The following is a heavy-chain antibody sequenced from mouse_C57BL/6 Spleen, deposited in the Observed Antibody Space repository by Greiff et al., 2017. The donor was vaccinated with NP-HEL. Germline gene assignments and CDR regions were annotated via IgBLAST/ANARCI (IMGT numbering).Heavy chain of an antibody. V-gene: IGHV1-4*01. CDR2: INPSSGYT. D-gene: IGHD4-1*02. Sequence: VQLQQSGAELARPGASVKMSCKASGYTFTSYTMHWVKQRPGQGLEWIGYINPSSGYTKYNQKFKDKATLTADKSSSTAYMQLSSLTSEDSAVYYCARLGSTVLDYWGQGTTLTVSS. CDR1: GYTFTSYT. CDR3: ARLGSTVLDY. J-gene: IGHJ2*01.